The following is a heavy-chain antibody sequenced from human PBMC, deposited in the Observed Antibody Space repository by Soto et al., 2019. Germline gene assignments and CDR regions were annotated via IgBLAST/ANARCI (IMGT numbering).Heavy chain of an antibody. Sequence: QVQLVQSGAELKKPGSSVKVSCKASGGTFSSYAISWVRQAPGQGLEWMGGIIPIFGTANYAQKFQGRVTMPADEATSPAYMELSSLRAEHTAVCYCAGAGAAAGYFDYGGEGTLVIVSS. V-gene: IGHV1-69*12. CDR1: GGTFSSYA. J-gene: IGHJ4*02. CDR2: IIPIFGTA. CDR3: AGAGAAAGYFDY. D-gene: IGHD6-13*01.